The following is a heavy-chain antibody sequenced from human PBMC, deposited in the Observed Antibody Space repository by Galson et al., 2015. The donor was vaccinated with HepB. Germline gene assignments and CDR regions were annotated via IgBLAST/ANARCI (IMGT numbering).Heavy chain of an antibody. CDR1: GYSFTSYW. Sequence: SGAEVKKPGESLKISCKGSGYSFTSYWIGWVRQMPGKGLEWMGIIYPGDSDTRYSPSFQGQVTISADKSISTAYLQWSSLKASDTAMYYCARFAAEGIAAAGWFDPWGQGTLVTVSS. V-gene: IGHV5-51*01. CDR2: IYPGDSDT. D-gene: IGHD6-13*01. CDR3: ARFAAEGIAAAGWFDP. J-gene: IGHJ5*02.